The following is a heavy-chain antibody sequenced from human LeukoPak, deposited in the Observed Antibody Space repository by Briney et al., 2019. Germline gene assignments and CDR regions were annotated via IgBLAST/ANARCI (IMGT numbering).Heavy chain of an antibody. CDR1: GYSISSGYY. J-gene: IGHJ4*02. CDR3: ARSRVAVTTGARVDY. CDR2: IYHSGST. D-gene: IGHD4-17*01. Sequence: PSETLSLTCTVSGYSISSGYYWGWIRQPPGKGLEWIGSIYHSGSTYYNPSLKSRVTISVDTSKNQFSLKLSSVTAADTAVYYCARSRVAVTTGARVDYWGQGTLVTVSS. V-gene: IGHV4-38-2*02.